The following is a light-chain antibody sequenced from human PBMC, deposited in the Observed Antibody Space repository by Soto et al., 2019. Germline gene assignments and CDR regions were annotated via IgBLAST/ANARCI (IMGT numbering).Light chain of an antibody. V-gene: IGKV1-27*01. CDR1: QDISNY. Sequence: DIQMTQSPSSLSASVGDTVTITCRASQDISNYLAWFQQKPGEAPKLLIYGPYTLESGVPSRFSGGKSGTDFTLTISGLQPEDVAIYYCQKYNSLPFTFGPGTKVEIQ. CDR3: QKYNSLPFT. CDR2: GPY. J-gene: IGKJ3*01.